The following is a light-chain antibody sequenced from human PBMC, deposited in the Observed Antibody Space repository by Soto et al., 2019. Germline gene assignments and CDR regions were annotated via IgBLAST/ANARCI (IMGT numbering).Light chain of an antibody. CDR3: QQGTDWPPGT. V-gene: IGKV3-15*01. CDR2: GAA. J-gene: IGKJ1*01. Sequence: EIVLTQSPATLSVSPGQRVTLSCLASQSVNTNLAWYQHKPGQAPRLLIYGAATGATGIPARFRGSGSGTDFTLTISSLEPEDFALYYCQQGTDWPPGTFGQGTKVDI. CDR1: QSVNTN.